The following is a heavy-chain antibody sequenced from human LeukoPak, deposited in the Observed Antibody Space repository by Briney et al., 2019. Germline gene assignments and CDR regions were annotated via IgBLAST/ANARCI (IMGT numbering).Heavy chain of an antibody. CDR3: AKDPDGDYFFDY. Sequence: GGSLRLSCAASGFTFSGYGMHWVRQAPGKGLEWVAVISYDGSNKYYADSVKGRFTISRDNSKNTLYLQMNSLRAEETAVYYCAKDPDGDYFFDYWGQGTLVTVSS. V-gene: IGHV3-30*18. D-gene: IGHD4-17*01. CDR1: GFTFSGYG. J-gene: IGHJ4*02. CDR2: ISYDGSNK.